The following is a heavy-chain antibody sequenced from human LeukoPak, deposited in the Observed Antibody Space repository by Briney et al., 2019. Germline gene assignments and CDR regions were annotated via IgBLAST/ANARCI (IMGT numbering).Heavy chain of an antibody. D-gene: IGHD3-10*01. J-gene: IGHJ3*02. CDR1: GGSISSYY. CDR2: IYYSGST. V-gene: IGHV4-59*01. Sequence: PSETLSLTCTVSGGSISSYYWSWIRQPPGKGLEWIGYIYYSGSTNYNPSLKSRVTISVDTSKNQFSLKLSSVTAADTAVYYCARGLYGFDAFDIWGQGTMVTVSS. CDR3: ARGLYGFDAFDI.